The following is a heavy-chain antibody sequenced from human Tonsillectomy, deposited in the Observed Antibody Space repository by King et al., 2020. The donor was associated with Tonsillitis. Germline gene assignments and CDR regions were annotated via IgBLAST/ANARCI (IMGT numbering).Heavy chain of an antibody. CDR1: GFTFSTYA. D-gene: IGHD3-22*01. CDR3: AKEAGGYYDSSGYYYFHY. J-gene: IGHJ4*02. Sequence: QLVQSGGGLVQPGGSLRLSCAASGFTFSTYAMNWVRQAPGKGLEWVSAISGSAGSTYYADSVKGRFTISRDNSKNTVYLQMNSLTAEDTAVYYCAKEAGGYYDSSGYYYFHYWGQGTLVTVSS. CDR2: ISGSAGST. V-gene: IGHV3-23*04.